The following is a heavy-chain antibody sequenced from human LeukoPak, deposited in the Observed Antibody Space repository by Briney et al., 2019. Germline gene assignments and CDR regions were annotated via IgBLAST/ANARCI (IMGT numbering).Heavy chain of an antibody. CDR2: IRGDGGST. Sequence: GGSLRLSCAASGFTFDDYAMHWVRQAPGKGLEWVSLIRGDGGSTYYADSVKGRFTISRDNSKNSLYLQMNSLRTEDTALYYCAKAYSSGWYAESYYFDYWGQGTLVTVSS. J-gene: IGHJ4*02. CDR1: GFTFDDYA. V-gene: IGHV3-43*02. D-gene: IGHD6-19*01. CDR3: AKAYSSGWYAESYYFDY.